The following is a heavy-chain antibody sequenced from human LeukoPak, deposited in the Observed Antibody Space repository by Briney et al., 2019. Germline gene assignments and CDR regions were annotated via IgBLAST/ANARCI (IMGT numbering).Heavy chain of an antibody. CDR1: GFTFSSYG. V-gene: IGHV3-33*01. CDR3: ATQRSYYYFYMDV. Sequence: PGGSLRLSCAASGFTFSSYGMHWVRQAPGKGLEWVAVIWYDGSNKYYADSVKGRFTISRDNSKNTLYLQMNSLRAEDTAVYYCATQRSYYYFYMDVWGKGTTVTVSS. J-gene: IGHJ6*03. CDR2: IWYDGSNK.